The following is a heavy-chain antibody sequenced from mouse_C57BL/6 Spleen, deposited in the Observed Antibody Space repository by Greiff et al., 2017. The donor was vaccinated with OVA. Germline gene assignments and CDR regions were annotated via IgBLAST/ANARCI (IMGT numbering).Heavy chain of an antibody. V-gene: IGHV1-82*01. J-gene: IGHJ2*01. CDR1: GYAFSSSW. D-gene: IGHD2-2*01. CDR3: ARSEGYDAFDY. Sequence: VQLVESGPELVKPGASVKISCKASGYAFSSSWMNWVKQRPGKGLEWIGRIYPGDGDTNYNGKFKGKATLTADKASSTAYMQLSSLTSEDSAVYFCARSEGYDAFDYRGQGTALTVSS. CDR2: IYPGDGDT.